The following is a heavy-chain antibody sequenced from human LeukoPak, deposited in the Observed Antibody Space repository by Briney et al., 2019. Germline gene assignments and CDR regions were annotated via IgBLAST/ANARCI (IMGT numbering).Heavy chain of an antibody. CDR2: INPNSGGT. V-gene: IGHV1-2*02. Sequence: ASVKVSCKASGYTFSGHYMHWVRQAPGQGLEWMGWINPNSGGTNYAQKFQGRVTMTRDTSISTAYMGLSRLRSDDTAVYYCARGYPLSTTAAGTYFQHWGQGTLVTVSS. J-gene: IGHJ1*01. D-gene: IGHD6-13*01. CDR1: GYTFSGHY. CDR3: ARGYPLSTTAAGTYFQH.